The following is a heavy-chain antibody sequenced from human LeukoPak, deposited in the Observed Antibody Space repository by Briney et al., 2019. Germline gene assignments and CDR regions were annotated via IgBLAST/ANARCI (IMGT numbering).Heavy chain of an antibody. V-gene: IGHV3-20*04. CDR2: INWNGGST. CDR3: ARVRGCSSTSCYPDWGWFDP. D-gene: IGHD2-2*01. CDR1: GFTFDDYG. Sequence: GGSLRLSCAASGFTFDDYGMSWVRHAPGEGLEWGSGINWNGGSTGYADSVKGRFTISRHNSKNTLYLQMNSLRAEDTAVYYCARVRGCSSTSCYPDWGWFDPWGQGTLVTVSS. J-gene: IGHJ5*02.